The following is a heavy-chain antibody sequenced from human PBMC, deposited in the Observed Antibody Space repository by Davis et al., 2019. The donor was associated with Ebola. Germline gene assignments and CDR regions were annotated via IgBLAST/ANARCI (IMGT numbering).Heavy chain of an antibody. J-gene: IGHJ4*02. V-gene: IGHV1-3*01. CDR1: GYTFTSYA. CDR3: ARATFAYNSGWYVDY. Sequence: AASVKVSCKASGYTFTSYAMHWVRQAPGHRLEWMGWINAGNGNTKYSQKFQGRVTITRDTSASTAYMELSSLRSDDTAVFYCARATFAYNSGWYVDYWGQGTLVTVSS. CDR2: INAGNGNT. D-gene: IGHD6-19*01.